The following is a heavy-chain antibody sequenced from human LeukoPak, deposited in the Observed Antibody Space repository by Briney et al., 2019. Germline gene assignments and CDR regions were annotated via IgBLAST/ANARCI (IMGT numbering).Heavy chain of an antibody. V-gene: IGHV4-38-2*01. J-gene: IGHJ4*02. CDR2: FFQSEKS. CDR3: ARVLPVPYLLDS. CDR1: GHSTTRGYY. Sequence: SETLSLTCGISGHSTTRGYYWAWFRPPPGKGPEWIATFFQSEKSFYNASLESRVIMSLDTSKSQFSLNLTSVTAADTAVHYCARVLPVPYLLDSWGQGTHVTVSS. D-gene: IGHD3-10*02.